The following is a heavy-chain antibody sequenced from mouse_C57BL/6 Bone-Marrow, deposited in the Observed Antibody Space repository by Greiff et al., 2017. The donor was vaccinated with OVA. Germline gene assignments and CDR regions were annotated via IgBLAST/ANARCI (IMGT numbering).Heavy chain of an antibody. J-gene: IGHJ4*01. CDR3: ARWGPEVMDY. V-gene: IGHV3-6*01. CDR2: ISYDGSN. D-gene: IGHD3-3*01. Sequence: EVQLVESGPGLVKPSQSLSLTCSVTGYSITSGYYWNWIRQFPGNKLEWMGYISYDGSNNYNPSLKNRISITRDTSKNQFFLKLNSVTTEDTATYYCARWGPEVMDYWGQGTSVTVSS. CDR1: GYSITSGYY.